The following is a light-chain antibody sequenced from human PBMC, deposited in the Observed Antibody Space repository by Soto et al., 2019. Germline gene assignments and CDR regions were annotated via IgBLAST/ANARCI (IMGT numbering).Light chain of an antibody. Sequence: DIVMTQSPDSLAVSLGERATINCKSSQSVFSNSNNKNCIAWYQQKSGQPPKLLIYWASSRESGVPDRFSGGVSGTDVTLTISSLHAEDVATYYCQHYYSIPWTFGQGTRVEIK. J-gene: IGKJ1*01. CDR1: QSVFSNSNNKNC. V-gene: IGKV4-1*01. CDR2: WAS. CDR3: QHYYSIPWT.